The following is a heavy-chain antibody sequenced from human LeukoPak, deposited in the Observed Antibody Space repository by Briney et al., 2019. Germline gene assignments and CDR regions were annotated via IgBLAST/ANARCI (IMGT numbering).Heavy chain of an antibody. V-gene: IGHV3-23*01. J-gene: IGHJ4*02. CDR2: TSGSGGSR. D-gene: IGHD6-13*01. Sequence: GGSLRLSCAASGFTFSSYAMSWIRQAPGKGLGWVSATSGSGGSRYYADSVKGRFTISRDNSKNTLYLQMNSLRAEDTAVYYCARSGIAAAGGYRDIDYWGQGTLVTVSS. CDR3: ARSGIAAAGGYRDIDY. CDR1: GFTFSSYA.